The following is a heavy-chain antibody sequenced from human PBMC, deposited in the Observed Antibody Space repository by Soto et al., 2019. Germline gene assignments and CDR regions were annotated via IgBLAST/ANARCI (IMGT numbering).Heavy chain of an antibody. CDR3: ARGSGFGELFGYFQH. V-gene: IGHV4-30-4*01. CDR2: IYYSGST. Sequence: SETLSLTCTVSGGSISSGDYYWSWIRQPPGKGLEWIGYIYYSGSTYYNPSLKSRVTISVDTSKNQFSLKLSSVTAADTAVYYCARGSGFGELFGYFQHWGQGTLVTVSS. J-gene: IGHJ1*01. CDR1: GGSISSGDYY. D-gene: IGHD3-10*01.